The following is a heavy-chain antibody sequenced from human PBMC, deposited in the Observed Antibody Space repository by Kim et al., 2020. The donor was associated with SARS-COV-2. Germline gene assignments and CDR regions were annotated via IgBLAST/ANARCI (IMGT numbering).Heavy chain of an antibody. V-gene: IGHV3-30*02. D-gene: IGHD3-9*01. CDR3: AKDLWDYDILTGYYFDY. Sequence: VKGRFTISRDNSKNTLYLQMNSLGAEDTAVYYCAKDLWDYDILTGYYFDYWGQGTLVTVSS. J-gene: IGHJ4*02.